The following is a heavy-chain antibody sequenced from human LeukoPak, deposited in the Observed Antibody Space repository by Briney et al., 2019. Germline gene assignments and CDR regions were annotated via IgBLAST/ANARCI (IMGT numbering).Heavy chain of an antibody. J-gene: IGHJ4*02. Sequence: PPGGSLRLSCAASGFTFSSYAMSWVRQAPGKGLEWLANIKQDGSGKFYVDSMKGRFTISRDNVQNSLHLEMNSLRVEDTAVYYCARSPAVPGFVSVDYWGQGTLVSVSS. D-gene: IGHD6-19*01. CDR3: ARSPAVPGFVSVDY. CDR1: GFTFSSYA. V-gene: IGHV3-7*01. CDR2: IKQDGSGK.